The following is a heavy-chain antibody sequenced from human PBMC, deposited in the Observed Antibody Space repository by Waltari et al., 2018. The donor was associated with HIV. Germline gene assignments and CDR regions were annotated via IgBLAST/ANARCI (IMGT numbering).Heavy chain of an antibody. CDR1: GYPLSDLS. D-gene: IGHD2-15*01. V-gene: IGHV1-24*01. CDR2: VDPKNGKP. J-gene: IGHJ1*01. Sequence: QLIQSTSALKRPGASVTISCQVSGYPLSDLSMQWVRPGRGERLEWMGGVDPKNGKPVYSQRFWGRVSLAEDTSEDTAFLELNRLTSDDTAVYYCVTLYNESPLYSNFWGRGTLVTV. CDR3: VTLYNESPLYSNF.